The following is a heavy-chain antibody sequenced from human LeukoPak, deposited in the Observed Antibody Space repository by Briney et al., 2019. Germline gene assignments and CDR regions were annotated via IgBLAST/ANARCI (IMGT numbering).Heavy chain of an antibody. V-gene: IGHV4-39*01. CDR1: GGSISSSSYY. CDR2: IYYSGST. J-gene: IGHJ3*02. D-gene: IGHD3-3*01. CDR3: ASGGYDFWSGYFPHDAFDI. Sequence: SETLSLTCTASGGSISSSSYYWGWIRQPPGKGLEWIGSIYYSGSTYYNPSLKSRVTISVDTSKNQFSLKLSSVTAADTAVYYCASGGYDFWSGYFPHDAFDIWGQGTMVTVSS.